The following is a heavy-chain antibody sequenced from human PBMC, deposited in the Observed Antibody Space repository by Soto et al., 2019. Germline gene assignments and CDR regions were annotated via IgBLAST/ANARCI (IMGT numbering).Heavy chain of an antibody. CDR1: GFIYSSCA. CDR3: VKDRSDTWSFDY. Sequence: GGSLRLSCSASGFIYSSCAMHWVRQVPGKGLEWLAVVSHDGTLYPYADSVKGRFTISRDNSRKMLYLQMNSLRPDDTAVYYRVKDRSDTWSFDYWGQGTLVTVSS. J-gene: IGHJ4*02. CDR2: VSHDGTLY. V-gene: IGHV3-30*18. D-gene: IGHD2-8*02.